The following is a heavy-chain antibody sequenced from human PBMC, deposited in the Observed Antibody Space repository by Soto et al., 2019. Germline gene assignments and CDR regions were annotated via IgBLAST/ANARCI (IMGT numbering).Heavy chain of an antibody. CDR3: ARDYFDRSGLYGMDL. V-gene: IGHV1-2*02. CDR2: INPDTDDT. CDR1: GYTFIDYY. D-gene: IGHD3-22*01. J-gene: IGHJ6*02. Sequence: QLLQSGAEVRKPGASVKVSCKASGYTFIDYYMHWVRQAPGQGLEWMGWINPDTDDTHYSQKFQGRLIMTMDTSINTVYLALRRLTSDDTAVYYCARDYFDRSGLYGMDLWGQGTTVTVSS.